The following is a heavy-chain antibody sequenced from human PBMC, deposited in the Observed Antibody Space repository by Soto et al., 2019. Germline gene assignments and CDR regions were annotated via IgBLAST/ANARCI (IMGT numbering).Heavy chain of an antibody. V-gene: IGHV3-23*01. CDR2: ISGSGGST. CDR3: AKDVGASFGNWNYQFRGRYMDV. J-gene: IGHJ6*03. D-gene: IGHD1-7*01. CDR1: GFTFSSYA. Sequence: EVQLLESGGGLVQPGGSLRLSCAASGFTFSSYAMSWVRQAPGKGLEWVSAISGSGGSTYYADSVKGRFTISRDNSKNTLYLQMNSLRAEDTAVYYCAKDVGASFGNWNYQFRGRYMDVWGKGTTVTVSS.